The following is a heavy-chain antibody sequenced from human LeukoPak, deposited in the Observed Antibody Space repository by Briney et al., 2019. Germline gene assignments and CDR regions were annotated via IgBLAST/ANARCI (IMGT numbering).Heavy chain of an antibody. CDR3: ARVLPTVTNDAFDI. CDR2: ISSSGSTI. D-gene: IGHD4-17*01. V-gene: IGHV3-11*01. J-gene: IGHJ3*02. Sequence: GGSLRLSCAASGFTFSDYYMSWIRQAPGKGLEWVSYISSSGSTIYYADSVKGRFTISRDNAKNSLYLQMNSLRAEDTAVYYCARVLPTVTNDAFDIWGQGTMVTVSS. CDR1: GFTFSDYY.